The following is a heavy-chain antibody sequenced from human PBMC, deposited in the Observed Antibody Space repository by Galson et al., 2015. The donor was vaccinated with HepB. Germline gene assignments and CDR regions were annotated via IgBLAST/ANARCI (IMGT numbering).Heavy chain of an antibody. J-gene: IGHJ4*02. CDR1: GYTFTNYG. Sequence: SVKVSCKASGYTFTNYGITWVRQAPGQGLEWMGWISAYSGITNYAQKFQGRVTMTTGTSTTTAHMELRSLRSDDTAVYYCARGGSSLDYWGQGTLVTVSS. CDR3: ARGGSSLDY. CDR2: ISAYSGIT. D-gene: IGHD6-6*01. V-gene: IGHV1-18*04.